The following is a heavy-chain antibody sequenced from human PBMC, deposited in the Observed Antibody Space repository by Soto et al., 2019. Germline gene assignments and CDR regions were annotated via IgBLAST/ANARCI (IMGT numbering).Heavy chain of an antibody. CDR3: ARGQASMITRKYYFDY. J-gene: IGHJ4*02. D-gene: IGHD3-22*01. Sequence: AVYGGSFSGYYWSWIRQPPGKGLEWIGEINHSGSTNYNPSLKSRVTISVDTSKYQFSLKLSSVTAADTAVYYCARGQASMITRKYYFDYWGQGTLVTVSS. CDR1: GGSFSGYY. CDR2: INHSGST. V-gene: IGHV4-34*01.